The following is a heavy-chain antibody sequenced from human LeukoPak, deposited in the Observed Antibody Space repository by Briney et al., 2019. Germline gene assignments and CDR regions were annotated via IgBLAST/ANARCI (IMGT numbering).Heavy chain of an antibody. D-gene: IGHD3-10*01. CDR3: ARLPPPPGARVRGPIAIPY. Sequence: PSETLSLTCAVYGGSFSGYYWSWIRQPPGKGLEWIGEINHSGSTNYNPSLKSRVTISVDTSKNQFSLKLSSVTAADTAVYYCARLPPPPGARVRGPIAIPYWGQGTLVTVSS. V-gene: IGHV4-34*01. CDR1: GGSFSGYY. J-gene: IGHJ4*02. CDR2: INHSGST.